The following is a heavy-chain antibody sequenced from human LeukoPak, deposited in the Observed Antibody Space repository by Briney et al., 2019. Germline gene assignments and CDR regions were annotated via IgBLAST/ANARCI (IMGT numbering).Heavy chain of an antibody. V-gene: IGHV4-39*01. CDR1: GDSINRSSYY. CDR2: VYYTGTT. Sequence: SETLSLTCTVSGDSINRSSYYWGWIRQPPGKGLEWIATVYYTGTTYYNPSLKSRVIISADTSKNQFSLKLSSVTAADTAAYHCVRQAGYFDYWGQGTLVTVSS. CDR3: VRQAGYFDY. J-gene: IGHJ4*02.